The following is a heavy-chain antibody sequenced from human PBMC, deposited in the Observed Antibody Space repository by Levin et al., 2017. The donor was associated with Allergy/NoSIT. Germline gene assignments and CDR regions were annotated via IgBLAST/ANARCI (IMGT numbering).Heavy chain of an antibody. V-gene: IGHV3-53*01. Sequence: GGSLRLSCAASGFTVSSNYMSWVRQAPGKGLEYVSVIYSGGTTYYADSVKGRFTISRDSSKNTLYLQMNSLRAEDTAVYYCARVVGTTSLSLFDYWGQGTLVTVSS. D-gene: IGHD1-26*01. J-gene: IGHJ4*02. CDR3: ARVVGTTSLSLFDY. CDR1: GFTVSSNY. CDR2: IYSGGTT.